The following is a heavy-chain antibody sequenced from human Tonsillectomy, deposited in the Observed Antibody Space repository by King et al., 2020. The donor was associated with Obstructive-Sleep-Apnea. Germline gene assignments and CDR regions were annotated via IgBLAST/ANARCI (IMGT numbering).Heavy chain of an antibody. CDR2: ISAYNGNT. V-gene: IGHV1-18*01. J-gene: IGHJ3*02. D-gene: IGHD5-18*01. CDR1: GYTFTSYC. CDR3: ARPTQLWLMIDAFDI. Sequence: QLVQSGAEVKKPGASVKVSCKASGYTFTSYCISWVRQAPGQRLDWIGWISAYNGNTNSAQKLLGRVTMTTDTSTSPAYMELRSLGSDDTAVYYCARPTQLWLMIDAFDIWGQGTMVTVSS.